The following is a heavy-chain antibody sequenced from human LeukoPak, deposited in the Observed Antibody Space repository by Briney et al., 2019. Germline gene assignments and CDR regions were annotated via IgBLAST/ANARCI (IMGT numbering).Heavy chain of an antibody. CDR2: IDWDGDK. J-gene: IGHJ4*02. D-gene: IGHD3-22*01. CDR1: GFSLSTSGMC. Sequence: SGPTLVNPTQTLTLTCTFSGFSLSTSGMCVSWIRQPPGKALEWLARIDWDGDKYYSTSLKTRLTISKDTSKNQVVLTMTNMDPVDTATYYCARTTYYYDSSGYYDYFDYWGQGTLVTVSS. CDR3: ARTTYYYDSSGYYDYFDY. V-gene: IGHV2-70*11.